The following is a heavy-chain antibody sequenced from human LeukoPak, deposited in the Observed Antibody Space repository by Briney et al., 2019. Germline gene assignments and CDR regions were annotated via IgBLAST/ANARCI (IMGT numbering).Heavy chain of an antibody. CDR1: GFTFNDYY. D-gene: IGHD2-2*01. V-gene: IGHV3-11*06. J-gene: IGHJ6*04. CDR3: ARDRLKDIVVVPAAPYYYYYYGMDV. Sequence: GGSLRLSCAASGFTFNDYYMSWIRQAPGKGLEWVSYISSSSSYTNYADSVKGRFTISRDNAKNSLYLQMNSLRAEDTAVYYCARDRLKDIVVVPAAPYYYYYYGMDVWGKGTTVTVSS. CDR2: ISSSSSYT.